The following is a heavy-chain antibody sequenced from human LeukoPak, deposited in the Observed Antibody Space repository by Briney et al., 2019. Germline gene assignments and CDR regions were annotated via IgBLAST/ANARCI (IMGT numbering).Heavy chain of an antibody. J-gene: IGHJ4*02. CDR1: GYTFTSYG. V-gene: IGHV1-18*01. Sequence: ASVKVSCKASGYTFTSYGISWVRQAPGQGLEWMGWISAYNGNTSYAQKLQGRVTMTTDTSTSTAYMELRSLRSDDTAVYYCARAMITFGGVIVHLFDYWGQGTLVTVSS. CDR2: ISAYNGNT. CDR3: ARAMITFGGVIVHLFDY. D-gene: IGHD3-16*02.